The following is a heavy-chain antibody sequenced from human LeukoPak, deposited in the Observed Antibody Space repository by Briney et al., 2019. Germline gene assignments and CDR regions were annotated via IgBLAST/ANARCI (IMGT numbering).Heavy chain of an antibody. CDR3: TRQWLPSPGDS. V-gene: IGHV3-20*04. D-gene: IGHD6-19*01. Sequence: GGSLRLSCAASGFTFDDYGMSWVRQAPGKGLEWVSGINWNGGSTGYADSVKGRFTISRDNAKNSLYLQMNSLRVEDTAVYYCTRQWLPSPGDSWGQGTLVTVSS. CDR1: GFTFDDYG. CDR2: INWNGGST. J-gene: IGHJ4*02.